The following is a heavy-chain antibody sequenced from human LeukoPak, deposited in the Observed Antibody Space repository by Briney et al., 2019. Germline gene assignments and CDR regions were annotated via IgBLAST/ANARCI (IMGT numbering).Heavy chain of an antibody. D-gene: IGHD3-3*01. CDR1: GGSISSYY. V-gene: IGHV4-59*01. CDR3: ARGYYDFWSGYRSVFDY. CDR2: IYYSGST. J-gene: IGHJ4*02. Sequence: PSETLSLTCTVSGGSISSYYWSWIRQPPGKGLEWIWYIYYSGSTNYNPSLKSRVTISVDTSKNQFSLKLSSVTAADTAVYYCARGYYDFWSGYRSVFDYWGQGTLVTVSS.